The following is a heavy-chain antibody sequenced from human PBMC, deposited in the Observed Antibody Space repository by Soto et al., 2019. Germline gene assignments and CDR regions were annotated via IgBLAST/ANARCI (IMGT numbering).Heavy chain of an antibody. V-gene: IGHV4-30-4*01. D-gene: IGHD3-10*01. CDR3: ARGIGVFDS. CDR1: GDSISTYDYY. CDR2: IYYSGTT. J-gene: IGHJ4*02. Sequence: SETLSLTCTVSGDSISTYDYYWSWFRQPPGKGLQWIGYIYYSGTTYYNPSLKSRVTLSMDTSKNQFSLRLSSVTAADTAVYYCARGIGVFDSWGQGTLVTVSS.